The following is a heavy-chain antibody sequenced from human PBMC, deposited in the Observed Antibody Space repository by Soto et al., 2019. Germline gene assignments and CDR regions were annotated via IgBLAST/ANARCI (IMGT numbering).Heavy chain of an antibody. D-gene: IGHD6-13*01. CDR2: IYYSGST. CDR1: GCSISSGGYY. V-gene: IGHV4-31*03. Sequence: SETLSLTCTVSGCSISSGGYYWSWIRQHPGKGLEWIGYIYYSGSTYYNPSLKSRVTISVDTSKNQFSLKLSSVTAADTAVYYCARSGEGGIAAAVTRYYYSSYGMDVSGQGTVVTVSS. CDR3: ARSGEGGIAAAVTRYYYSSYGMDV. J-gene: IGHJ6*02.